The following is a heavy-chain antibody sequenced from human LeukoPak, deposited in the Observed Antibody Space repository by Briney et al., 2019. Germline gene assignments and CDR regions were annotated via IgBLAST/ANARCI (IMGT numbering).Heavy chain of an antibody. CDR3: ASFSIRTGAYYPDV. Sequence: PGGSLRLSCVASGFTFSTYNMNWVRQAPGKGLEWVSHISPRGTTRYYADSVKGRFTISRDNAKSSLYLKMSSLRVEDSAVYYCASFSIRTGAYYPDVWGKGTTVAVSS. V-gene: IGHV3-48*04. CDR2: ISPRGTTR. D-gene: IGHD2/OR15-2a*01. CDR1: GFTFSTYN. J-gene: IGHJ6*03.